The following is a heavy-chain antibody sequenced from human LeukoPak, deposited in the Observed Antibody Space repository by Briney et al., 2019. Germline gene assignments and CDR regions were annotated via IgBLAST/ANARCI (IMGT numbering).Heavy chain of an antibody. CDR3: AREYSSSSVDY. V-gene: IGHV3-64*01. D-gene: IGHD6-6*01. J-gene: IGHJ4*02. CDR2: ISSNGGST. Sequence: GGSLRLSCAASGFTFSSYAMHWVRQAPGKGLEYVSGISSNGGSTYYANSVKGRFPISRDNSKNTLYLQMRSLRAEDMAVYYCAREYSSSSVDYWGQGTLVTVSS. CDR1: GFTFSSYA.